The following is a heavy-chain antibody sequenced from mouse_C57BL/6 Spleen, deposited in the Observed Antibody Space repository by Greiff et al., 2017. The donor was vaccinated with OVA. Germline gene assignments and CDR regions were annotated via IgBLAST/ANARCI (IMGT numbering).Heavy chain of an antibody. Sequence: QVQLQQPGAELVKPGASVKLSCEASGYTFTSYWMHWVKQRPGQGLEWIGMIHPNSGSTNYNEKFKSKATLTVDKSSSTAYMQLSSLTSEDSAVYYCARSVVAWYFDYWGQGTTLTVSS. V-gene: IGHV1-64*01. CDR3: ARSVVAWYFDY. CDR1: GYTFTSYW. CDR2: IHPNSGST. J-gene: IGHJ2*01. D-gene: IGHD1-1*01.